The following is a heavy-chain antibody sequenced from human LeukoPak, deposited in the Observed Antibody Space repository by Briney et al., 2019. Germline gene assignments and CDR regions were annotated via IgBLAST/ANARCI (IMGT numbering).Heavy chain of an antibody. Sequence: PGRSLRLSCAASGFTFSSYGMHWVRQAPGKGLEWVAVIWYDGSIKYYADSVRGRFTISRDNPKNTLYLQMNSLRAKDTAVYYCARVGSGSYFLDGFDIWGQGTMVTVSS. J-gene: IGHJ3*02. CDR1: GFTFSSYG. CDR2: IWYDGSIK. V-gene: IGHV3-33*01. CDR3: ARVGSGSYFLDGFDI. D-gene: IGHD1-26*01.